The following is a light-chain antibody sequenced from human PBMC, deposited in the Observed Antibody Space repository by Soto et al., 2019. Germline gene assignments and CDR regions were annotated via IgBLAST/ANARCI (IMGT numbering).Light chain of an antibody. Sequence: DIQMTQSPSSLSASVGDRVTITCRASQSISSYLNWYQQKPGKAPKLLIYAASSLQSGVPSRFSGSGSGTDFTLTISSLQPEDSAVYYCQQYGGAPFTFGPGTRVDVK. CDR3: QQYGGAPFT. V-gene: IGKV1-39*01. CDR2: AAS. J-gene: IGKJ3*01. CDR1: QSISSY.